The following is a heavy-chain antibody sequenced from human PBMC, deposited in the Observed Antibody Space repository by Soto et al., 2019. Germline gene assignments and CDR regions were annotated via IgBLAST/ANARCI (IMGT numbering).Heavy chain of an antibody. V-gene: IGHV4-31*03. Sequence: SETLSLTCTVSGGSITSVGYYWGWIRQHPGKGLEWIGHIYYSGSTSYNPSLKSRVSMSADTSKNQFSMKLSSVTAADTAVYYCVRQGIGALHGLVDVWGQGTTVTVS. J-gene: IGHJ6*02. CDR3: VRQGIGALHGLVDV. CDR2: IYYSGST. D-gene: IGHD3-10*01. CDR1: GGSITSVGYY.